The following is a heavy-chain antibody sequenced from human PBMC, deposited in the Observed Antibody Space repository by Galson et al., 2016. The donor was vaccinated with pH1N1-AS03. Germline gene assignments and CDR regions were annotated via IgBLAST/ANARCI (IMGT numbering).Heavy chain of an antibody. V-gene: IGHV3-21*01. CDR1: GFTFTSYS. CDR3: VRENPIVT. J-gene: IGHJ5*02. D-gene: IGHD1-26*01. CDR2: ISSSSDYT. Sequence: SLRLSCAASGFTFTSYSMNWVRQAPGVGLEWVSSISSSSDYTHYADSVKGRFTISRDNAKNSLYLQMNSLRAEDTAVYYCVRENPIVTWGQGTLVTVSS.